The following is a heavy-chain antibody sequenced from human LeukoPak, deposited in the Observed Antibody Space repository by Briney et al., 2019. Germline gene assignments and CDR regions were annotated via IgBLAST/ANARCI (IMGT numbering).Heavy chain of an antibody. CDR2: IGNSGTT. D-gene: IGHD3-16*02. CDR3: AKKRAVITDNWFDP. J-gene: IGHJ5*02. V-gene: IGHV3-23*01. CDR1: GFTFTNSA. Sequence: QPGGSLRLSCASSGFTFTNSAMSWVRQAPGKGLEWVAAIGNSGTTYYADSVKGRFTITRDNSKKTLFLQMTSLRDEDTAVYYCAKKRAVITDNWFDPWGQGTLVTVSS.